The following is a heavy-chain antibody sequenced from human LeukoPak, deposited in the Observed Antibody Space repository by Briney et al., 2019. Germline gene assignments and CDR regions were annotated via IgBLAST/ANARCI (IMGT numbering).Heavy chain of an antibody. V-gene: IGHV4-39*07. Sequence: SETLSLTCTVSGGSISSSSYYWGWIRQPPGKGLEWIGSIYYSGSTYYNPSLKSRVTISVDTSKNQFSLKLSSVTAADTAVYYCARTSLSGSYDDAFDIWGQGTMVTVSS. J-gene: IGHJ3*02. D-gene: IGHD1-26*01. CDR1: GGSISSSSYY. CDR3: ARTSLSGSYDDAFDI. CDR2: IYYSGST.